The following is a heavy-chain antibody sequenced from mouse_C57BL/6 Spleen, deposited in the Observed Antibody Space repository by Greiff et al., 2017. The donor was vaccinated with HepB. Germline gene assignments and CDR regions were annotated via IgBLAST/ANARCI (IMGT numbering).Heavy chain of an antibody. Sequence: VKLMESGPGLVAPSQILSITCTVSGFSLTSYGLDWVRQSPGKGLEWLGVIWGVGSTNYNSALKSRLSISKDNSKRQVFLKMNSLQTDDTAMYYCAIIYYGNPYWGQGTLVTVSA. V-gene: IGHV2-6*01. D-gene: IGHD2-1*01. J-gene: IGHJ3*01. CDR1: GFSLTSYG. CDR2: IWGVGST. CDR3: AIIYYGNPY.